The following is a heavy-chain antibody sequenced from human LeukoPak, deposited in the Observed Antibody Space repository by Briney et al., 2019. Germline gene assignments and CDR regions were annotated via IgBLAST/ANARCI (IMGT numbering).Heavy chain of an antibody. CDR2: ISHDGNNK. CDR1: GFTFSSYG. Sequence: PGGSLRLSCAASGFTFSSYGMHWVRQAPGKGLEGVAIISHDGNNKYYADSVKGRFTISRDNSKNTLYLQMNSLRAEDTAVYYCARDVDDVVVIPAAMDVWGQGTAVTVSS. CDR3: ARDVDDVVVIPAAMDV. J-gene: IGHJ6*02. D-gene: IGHD2-2*01. V-gene: IGHV3-30*03.